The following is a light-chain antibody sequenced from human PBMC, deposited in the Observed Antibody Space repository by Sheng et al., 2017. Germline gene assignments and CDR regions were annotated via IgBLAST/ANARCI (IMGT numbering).Light chain of an antibody. V-gene: IGKV3-11*01. CDR1: QSLSTH. Sequence: EIELTQSPGTLSLSPGERATLSCRASQSLSTHLAWYQQKPGQAPRLLIYDASNRATGIPARFSGSGSGADFTLTISSLEPEDFAVYFCQQRHDWPRTFGQGTKLEI. CDR2: DAS. J-gene: IGKJ2*01. CDR3: QQRHDWPRT.